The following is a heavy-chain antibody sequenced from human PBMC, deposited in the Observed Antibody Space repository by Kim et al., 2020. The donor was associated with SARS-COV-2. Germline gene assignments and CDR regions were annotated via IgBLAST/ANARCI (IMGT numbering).Heavy chain of an antibody. J-gene: IGHJ1*01. Sequence: SYAQKFQGRVTMTRDTSTSTGYMELSSLRSEDTAVYYCARFGYAREYFQHWGQGTLVTVSS. CDR3: ARFGYAREYFQH. D-gene: IGHD2-2*01. V-gene: IGHV1-46*01.